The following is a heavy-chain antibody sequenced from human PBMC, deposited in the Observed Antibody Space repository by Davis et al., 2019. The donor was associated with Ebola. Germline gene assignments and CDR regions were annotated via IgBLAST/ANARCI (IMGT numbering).Heavy chain of an antibody. V-gene: IGHV4-34*01. J-gene: IGHJ5*02. CDR2: INHSGST. CDR3: ARVAAWFVVRLGEGSVWFDP. D-gene: IGHD3-16*01. Sequence: PGGSLRLSCAVYGGSFSGYYWSWIRQPPGKGLEWIGEINHSGSTNYNPSLKSRVTISVDKSKNQFSLKLSSVTAADTAVYYCARVAAWFVVRLGEGSVWFDPWGQGTLVTVSS. CDR1: GGSFSGYY.